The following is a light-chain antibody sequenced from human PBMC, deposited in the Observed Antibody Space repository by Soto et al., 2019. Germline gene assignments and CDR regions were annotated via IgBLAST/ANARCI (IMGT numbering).Light chain of an antibody. V-gene: IGLV2-14*01. CDR1: SSDVGGYDY. Sequence: QSALTQPASVSGSPGQSITISCTGTSSDVGGYDYVSWYQQHPGKAPKLMIYNVRNRPSGVSNRFSGSKAGNTASLTISGFQAEDEASYYCSSYTSSSTVVFGVGTPLTVL. J-gene: IGLJ2*01. CDR2: NVR. CDR3: SSYTSSSTVV.